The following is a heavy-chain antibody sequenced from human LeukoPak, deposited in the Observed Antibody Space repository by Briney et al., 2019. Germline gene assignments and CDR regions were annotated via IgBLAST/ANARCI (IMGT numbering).Heavy chain of an antibody. CDR2: IGGSGGGT. V-gene: IGHV3-23*01. D-gene: IGHD4-17*01. CDR1: GFTFSSFA. CDR3: ATQGGSGDLRY. J-gene: IGHJ4*02. Sequence: GGSLRLSCAASGFTFSSFAMSWVRQAPGKGLEWVSAIGGSGGGTYYADSVKGRFTVSRDNSKNTLYLQMSSLKTEDTAVYYCATQGGSGDLRYWGQGTLVPSPQ.